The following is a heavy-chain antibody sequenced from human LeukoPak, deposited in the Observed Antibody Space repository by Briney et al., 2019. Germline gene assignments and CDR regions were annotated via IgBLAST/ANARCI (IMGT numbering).Heavy chain of an antibody. D-gene: IGHD6-13*01. CDR1: GGSISSSGYY. CDR3: ARQGSAAFDY. V-gene: IGHV4-39*01. J-gene: IGHJ4*02. Sequence: SETLSLTCTVSGGSISSSGYYWGWIRQPPGKGLEWIGSIYYSGSTYYNPSLKSRVTISVDTSKNQFSLKLSSVTAADTAVYYCARQGSAAFDYWGQGTLVTVSS. CDR2: IYYSGST.